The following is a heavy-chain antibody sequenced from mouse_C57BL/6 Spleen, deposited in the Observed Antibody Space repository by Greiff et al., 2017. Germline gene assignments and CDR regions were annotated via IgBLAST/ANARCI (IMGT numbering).Heavy chain of an antibody. D-gene: IGHD1-1*01. Sequence: QVQLQQSGPGLVQPSQSLSITCTVSGFSLTSYCVHWVRQSPGKGLEWLGVIWSGGSTAYNAAFISRLSISNDTSKSPVFFQMNSLQAYDTAIYACDRCARYYYGSSYAMDYWGQGTSVTVSS. CDR3: DRCARYYYGSSYAMDY. CDR1: GFSLTSYC. J-gene: IGHJ4*01. V-gene: IGHV2-2*01. CDR2: IWSGGST.